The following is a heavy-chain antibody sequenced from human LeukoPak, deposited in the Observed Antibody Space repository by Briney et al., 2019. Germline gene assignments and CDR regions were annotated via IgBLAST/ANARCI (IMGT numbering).Heavy chain of an antibody. CDR3: ARVPTVTFFDY. CDR2: IYYSRST. CDR1: GGSISSSRYY. D-gene: IGHD4-17*01. Sequence: SETLSLTCTVSGGSISSSRYYWGWIRQPPGKGLEWMGSIYYSRSTYYDPSIKRRVTISVDASKNQFSLKLSSVAAADTAVYYCARVPTVTFFDYWGQGTLVTVSS. J-gene: IGHJ4*02. V-gene: IGHV4-39*01.